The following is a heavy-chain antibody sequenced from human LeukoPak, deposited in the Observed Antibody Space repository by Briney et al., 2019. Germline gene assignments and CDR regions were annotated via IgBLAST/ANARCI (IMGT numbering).Heavy chain of an antibody. Sequence: SETLSLTCAVYGGSFSGYYWSWIRQPPGKGLEWIGEINHSGSTNYNPSLKSRATISVDTSKNQFSLKLSSVTAADTAVYYCARGDDDYGDRLGAFDIRGQGTMVTVSS. CDR2: INHSGST. D-gene: IGHD4-17*01. V-gene: IGHV4-34*01. CDR3: ARGDDDYGDRLGAFDI. J-gene: IGHJ3*02. CDR1: GGSFSGYY.